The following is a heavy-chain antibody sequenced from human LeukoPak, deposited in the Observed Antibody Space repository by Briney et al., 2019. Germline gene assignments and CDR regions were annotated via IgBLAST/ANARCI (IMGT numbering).Heavy chain of an antibody. D-gene: IGHD5-18*01. J-gene: IGHJ4*02. V-gene: IGHV1-69*13. Sequence: SVKVSCRASEGTFSSYAISWVRQVPGQGLEWMGGIIPILRTAKYAQKFQDRVTITADESTSIVYMELSSLRSEDTAVFYCASGRYSYDSPTFFDYWGQGTLVTVSS. CDR1: EGTFSSYA. CDR3: ASGRYSYDSPTFFDY. CDR2: IIPILRTA.